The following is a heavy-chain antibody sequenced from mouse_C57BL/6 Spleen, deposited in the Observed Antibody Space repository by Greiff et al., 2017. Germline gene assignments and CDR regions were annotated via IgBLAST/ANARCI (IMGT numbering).Heavy chain of an antibody. CDR1: GFTFSSYA. J-gene: IGHJ1*03. V-gene: IGHV5-4*01. D-gene: IGHD2-2*01. CDR3: AREYGYDWYFDV. Sequence: EVMLVESGGGLVKPGGSLKLSCAASGFTFSSYAMSWVRQTPEKRLEWVATISDGGSYTYYPDNVKGRFTISRDNAKNNLYLQMSHLKSEDTAMYYCAREYGYDWYFDVWGTGTTVTVSS. CDR2: ISDGGSYT.